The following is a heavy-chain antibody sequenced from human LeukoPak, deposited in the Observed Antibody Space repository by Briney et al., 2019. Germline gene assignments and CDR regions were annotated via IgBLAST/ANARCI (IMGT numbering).Heavy chain of an antibody. J-gene: IGHJ6*02. V-gene: IGHV4-30-4*01. CDR1: GGSLSSGDYY. D-gene: IGHD2-2*01. Sequence: SQTLSLTCTVSGGSLSSGDYYWRWLRQPPGKGLEWLGYIYYSGSTYYNPSLKSRVTISVDTSKNQFSLKLSSVTAADTAVYYCARVAHIVVVPEQNYYYGMDVWGQGTTVTVSS. CDR3: ARVAHIVVVPEQNYYYGMDV. CDR2: IYYSGST.